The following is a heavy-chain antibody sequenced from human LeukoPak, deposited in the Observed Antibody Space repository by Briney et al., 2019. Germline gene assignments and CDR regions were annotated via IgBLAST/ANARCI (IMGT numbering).Heavy chain of an antibody. J-gene: IGHJ4*02. V-gene: IGHV1-2*02. CDR3: ATLGATSFDY. D-gene: IGHD1-26*01. Sequence: ASVKVSCKTSGYTFTDYYIHWVRQAPGQGLEWMGWIVPHSGGTKYAQNFQGRVTMTRDTSISTAYMELSRLRYDDTAVYYCATLGATSFDYWGQGALVTVSS. CDR1: GYTFTDYY. CDR2: IVPHSGGT.